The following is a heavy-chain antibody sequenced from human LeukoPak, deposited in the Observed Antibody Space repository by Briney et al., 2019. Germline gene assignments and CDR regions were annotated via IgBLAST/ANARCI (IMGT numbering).Heavy chain of an antibody. CDR3: AKIETGYALYYLDV. CDR2: ISGSGGAT. J-gene: IGHJ6*03. D-gene: IGHD3-9*01. Sequence: GGSLRLSCAPSGFTFSSCAMTWVRQAPGKGLEWVSGISGSGGATYYAESVERRFTISRDNSNNRLYLQMNPRRAEGTAVYYCAKIETGYALYYLDVWGKGTTVTVSS. V-gene: IGHV3-23*01. CDR1: GFTFSSCA.